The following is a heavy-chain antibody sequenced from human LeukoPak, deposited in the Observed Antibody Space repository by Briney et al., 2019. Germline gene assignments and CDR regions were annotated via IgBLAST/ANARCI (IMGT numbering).Heavy chain of an antibody. D-gene: IGHD6-19*01. V-gene: IGHV3-23*01. CDR3: AKVTRVAVAGYFDY. J-gene: IGHJ4*02. CDR1: GFTFSGFA. CDR2: VSNSGGST. Sequence: GGSLRLSCAASGFTFSGFAMSWVRQAPGKGLEWVSAVSNSGGSTYYADSVKGRFTISRENSKNTLYLQRNSLRAEDTAVYYCAKVTRVAVAGYFDYWGQGTLVTVSS.